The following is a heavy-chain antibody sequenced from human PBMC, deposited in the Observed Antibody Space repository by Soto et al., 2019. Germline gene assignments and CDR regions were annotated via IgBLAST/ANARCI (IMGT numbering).Heavy chain of an antibody. D-gene: IGHD1-20*01. Sequence: ASVKVSWKASGYTFTSYAMHWVRQAPGQRLEWMGWINAGNGNTKYSQKFQGRVTITRDTSASTAYMELSSLRSEDTAVYYCARAPGIPGFLFDYWGQGTLVTVSS. CDR1: GYTFTSYA. J-gene: IGHJ4*02. V-gene: IGHV1-3*01. CDR3: ARAPGIPGFLFDY. CDR2: INAGNGNT.